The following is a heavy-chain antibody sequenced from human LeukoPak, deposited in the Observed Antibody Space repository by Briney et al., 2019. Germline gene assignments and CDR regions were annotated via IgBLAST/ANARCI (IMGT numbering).Heavy chain of an antibody. D-gene: IGHD3-10*01. CDR2: IYSTGTT. J-gene: IGHJ2*01. V-gene: IGHV3-53*01. CDR1: GFTVRSNY. Sequence: GSLSLSCAASGFTVRSNYISWVRQAPGKGLEWVSIIYSTGTTFYEDSVEGRFTISRDMSKNTVYLQMNSLRADDTAVYYCARDRAPPTSWYFDVWGRGTLVAVSS. CDR3: ARDRAPPTSWYFDV.